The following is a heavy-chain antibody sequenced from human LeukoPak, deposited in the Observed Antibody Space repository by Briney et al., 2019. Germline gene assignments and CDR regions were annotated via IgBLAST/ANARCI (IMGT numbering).Heavy chain of an antibody. CDR3: ASAPGTISGASYYFDY. CDR2: MNPNSGNT. D-gene: IGHD3-3*01. V-gene: IGHV1-8*01. Sequence: ASVKVSCKASGYTFTSYDINWVRQATGQGLEWMGWMNPNSGNTGYAQKFQGRVTMTRNTSISTAYMELSSLRSEDTAVYYCASAPGTISGASYYFDYWGLGTLVTVSS. CDR1: GYTFTSYD. J-gene: IGHJ4*02.